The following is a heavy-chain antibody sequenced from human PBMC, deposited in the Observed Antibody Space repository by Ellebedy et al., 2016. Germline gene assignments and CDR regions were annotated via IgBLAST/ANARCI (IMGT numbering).Heavy chain of an antibody. V-gene: IGHV1-8*02. J-gene: IGHJ4*02. CDR3: ARKLVGATQPFDY. CDR2: MNPNSGNT. D-gene: IGHD1-26*01. Sequence: ASVKVSXXASGYTFTSYDINWVRQATGQGLEWMGWMNPNSGNTGYAQKFQGRVTMTRNTSISTAYMELSSLRSEDTAVYYCARKLVGATQPFDYWGQGTLVTVSS. CDR1: GYTFTSYD.